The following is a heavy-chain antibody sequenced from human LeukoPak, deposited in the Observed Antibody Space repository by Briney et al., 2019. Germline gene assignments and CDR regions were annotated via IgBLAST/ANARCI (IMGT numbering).Heavy chain of an antibody. V-gene: IGHV3-23*01. D-gene: IGHD3-10*01. CDR1: GFTFNIFC. J-gene: IGHJ4*02. CDR2: INGRDNGT. Sequence: GGSLRLSCAVSGFTFNIFCMHWVRQAPGKGLELVSGINGRDNGTWYADSVKGRLTISRDNSKNTLYLQMNSLTGEDTAVYYCAKGFYHYFGSGSYTLDFWGQGIQVTVSS. CDR3: AKGFYHYFGSGSYTLDF.